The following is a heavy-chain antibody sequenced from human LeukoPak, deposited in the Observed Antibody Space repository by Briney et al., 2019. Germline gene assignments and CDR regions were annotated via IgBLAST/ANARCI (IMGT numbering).Heavy chain of an antibody. Sequence: SETLSLTCTVSGGSISSYYWSWIRQPPGKGLEWIGYIYYSGSTNYNPSLKSRVTISVDTSKNQFSLKLSSVTAADTAVYYCAGGSYYDSSGSPENWGQGTLVTVSS. CDR3: AGGSYYDSSGSPEN. CDR2: IYYSGST. CDR1: GGSISSYY. V-gene: IGHV4-59*08. J-gene: IGHJ4*02. D-gene: IGHD3-22*01.